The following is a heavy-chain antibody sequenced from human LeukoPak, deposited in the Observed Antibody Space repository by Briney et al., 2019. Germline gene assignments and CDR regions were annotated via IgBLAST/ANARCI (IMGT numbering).Heavy chain of an antibody. V-gene: IGHV1-2*02. CDR2: INPNSGGT. CDR3: VRDKYMDV. CDR1: GYTFTGYY. Sequence: ASVKVSCKASGYTFTGYYMHWVRLAPGQGLEWMGWINPNSGGTNYAQKFQGRVTMTRDTSISTAYMELSRLTSDDTAVYYCVRDKYMDVWGKGTTVTVSS. J-gene: IGHJ6*04.